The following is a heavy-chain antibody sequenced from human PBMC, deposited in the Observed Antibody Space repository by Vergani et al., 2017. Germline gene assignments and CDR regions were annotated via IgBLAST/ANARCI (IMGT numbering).Heavy chain of an antibody. V-gene: IGHV4-34*01. J-gene: IGHJ4*02. CDR3: ARLELWGKVRGFVGVGRDY. CDR2: INHSGST. D-gene: IGHD3-10*01. CDR1: GGSFSGYY. Sequence: QVQLQQWGAGLLKPSETLSLTCAVYGGSFSGYYWSWIRQPPGKGLEWIGEINHSGSTNYNPSLKSRVTISVDTSKNQFSLKLSSVTAADTAVYYCARLELWGKVRGFVGVGRDYWGQRTLVTVSS.